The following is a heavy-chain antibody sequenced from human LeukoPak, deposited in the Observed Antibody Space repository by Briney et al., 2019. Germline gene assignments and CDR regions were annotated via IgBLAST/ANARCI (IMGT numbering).Heavy chain of an antibody. CDR3: ARVYCSGGSCSYFDY. V-gene: IGHV4-31*03. CDR1: GGSISSGGYY. Sequence: SETLCLTCTVSGGSISSGGYYWSWIRQHPGKGLEWIGYIYYSGSTYYNLSLKSRVTISVDTSKNQFSLKLSSVTAADTAVYYCARVYCSGGSCSYFDYWGQGTLVTVSS. J-gene: IGHJ4*02. CDR2: IYYSGST. D-gene: IGHD2-15*01.